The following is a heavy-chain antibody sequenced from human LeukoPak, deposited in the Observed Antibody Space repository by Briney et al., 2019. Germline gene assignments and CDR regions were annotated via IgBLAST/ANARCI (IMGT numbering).Heavy chain of an antibody. J-gene: IGHJ6*03. Sequence: PGGSLRLSCAASGFTFSGSAMHWVRQASGKGLEWVGRIRSKANSYATAYAASVKGRFTISRDDSKNTAYLQMNSLKTEDTAVYYCTRRSDYYGSGSPSDYYYYMDVWGKGTTVTISS. D-gene: IGHD3-10*01. V-gene: IGHV3-73*01. CDR3: TRRSDYYGSGSPSDYYYYMDV. CDR2: IRSKANSYAT. CDR1: GFTFSGSA.